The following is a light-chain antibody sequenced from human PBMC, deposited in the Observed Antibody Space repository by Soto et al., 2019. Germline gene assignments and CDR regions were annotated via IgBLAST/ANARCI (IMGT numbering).Light chain of an antibody. CDR1: SSSIESNY. CDR2: RNN. J-gene: IGLJ2*01. Sequence: QSVLTQPPSASGTPGQRVTISCSGTSSSIESNYVYWYQQLPGTAPRLLIYRNNQRPSGVPDRFSGSKSGTSASLAISALRAEDEAEYYCTVWDDSLRGQLFGGGTKLTVL. CDR3: TVWDDSLRGQL. V-gene: IGLV1-47*01.